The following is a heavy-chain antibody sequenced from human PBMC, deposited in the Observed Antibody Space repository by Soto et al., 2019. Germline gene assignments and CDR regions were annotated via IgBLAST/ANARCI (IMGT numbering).Heavy chain of an antibody. V-gene: IGHV3-30-3*01. CDR2: ISYDGSNK. Sequence: QVQLVESGGGVVQPGRSLRLSCAASGFTFSSYAMHWVRQAPGKGLEWVAVISYDGSNKYYADSVKGRFTISRDNSKNTLYLQMNSLRAEDTAVYYCARDRGRGTTVTTSSAFDIWGQGTMVTVSS. CDR3: ARDRGRGTTVTTSSAFDI. J-gene: IGHJ3*02. CDR1: GFTFSSYA. D-gene: IGHD4-17*01.